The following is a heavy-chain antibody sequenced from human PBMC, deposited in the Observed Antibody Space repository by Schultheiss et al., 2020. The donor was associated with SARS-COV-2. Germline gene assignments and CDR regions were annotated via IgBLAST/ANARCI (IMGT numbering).Heavy chain of an antibody. Sequence: GGSLRLSCAASGFTFSSYWMSWVRQAPGKGLEWVANMKQDGSEKYYVDSVKGRFTISRDNAKNTLYLQMNSLRAEDTAVYYCAKYPSTYYDFWSGYVLGKPGLYWGQGTLVTVSS. D-gene: IGHD3-3*01. V-gene: IGHV3-7*03. CDR3: AKYPSTYYDFWSGYVLGKPGLY. CDR2: MKQDGSEK. CDR1: GFTFSSYW. J-gene: IGHJ4*02.